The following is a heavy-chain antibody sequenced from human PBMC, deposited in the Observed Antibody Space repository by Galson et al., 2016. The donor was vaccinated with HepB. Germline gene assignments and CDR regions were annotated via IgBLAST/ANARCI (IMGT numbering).Heavy chain of an antibody. CDR3: ARSNDTYYYDSCGYYKYAMDV. CDR2: IHPGDSDT. Sequence: QSGAEVKKPGQSLKISCKGFGYSFTNYWIGWVRQMPGKGLEWMGIIHPGDSDTTYSPPFQGQVTISADKSISTAYLQWSSLKASDTAMYYCARSNDTYYYDSCGYYKYAMDVWGQGTTVTVSS. V-gene: IGHV5-51*01. D-gene: IGHD3-22*01. J-gene: IGHJ6*02. CDR1: GYSFTNYW.